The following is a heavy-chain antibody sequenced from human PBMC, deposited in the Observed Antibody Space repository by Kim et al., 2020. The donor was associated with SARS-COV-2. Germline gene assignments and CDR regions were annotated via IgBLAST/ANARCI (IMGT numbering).Heavy chain of an antibody. CDR2: IYLGDSET. CDR1: GYSFTTYW. V-gene: IGHV5-51*01. J-gene: IGHJ4*02. CDR3: VRRLYCSGGACYWGALDS. Sequence: GESLKISCKASGYSFTTYWIGWVRQMPGKGLEWLGIIYLGDSETKYSPPFQGRVTVLPDSSISPAYLQWSSLKASDTAIYYCVRRLYCSGGACYWGALDSWGQGTLVSVSS. D-gene: IGHD2-15*01.